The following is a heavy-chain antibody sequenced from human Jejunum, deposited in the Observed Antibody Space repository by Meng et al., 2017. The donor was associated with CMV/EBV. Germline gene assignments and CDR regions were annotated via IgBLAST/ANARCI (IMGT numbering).Heavy chain of an antibody. J-gene: IGHJ3*02. D-gene: IGHD3-22*01. Sequence: CAASGFTFRNYWIYWVRQVPGKGLVYVARINSDGSDITYADSVKGRFTISRDNAKNTLYLQLNSLSAELTGLYCCERGSCSCYAPDIWRPGTMVTVSS. CDR3: ERGSCSCYAPDI. CDR2: INSDGSDI. V-gene: IGHV3-74*01. CDR1: GFTFRNYW.